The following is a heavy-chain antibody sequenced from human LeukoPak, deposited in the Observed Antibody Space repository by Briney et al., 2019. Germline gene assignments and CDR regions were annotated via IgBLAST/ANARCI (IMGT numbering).Heavy chain of an antibody. CDR1: GGSISSGSYY. Sequence: PSQTLSLTCTVSGGSISSGSYYWSWIRQPAGKGLEWIGRIYTSGSTNYNPSLKSRVTISVDTSKNQFSLKLSSVTAADTAVYYCARTRNYDFWGALDAFDIWGQGTMVTVSS. V-gene: IGHV4-61*02. CDR2: IYTSGST. CDR3: ARTRNYDFWGALDAFDI. D-gene: IGHD3-3*01. J-gene: IGHJ3*02.